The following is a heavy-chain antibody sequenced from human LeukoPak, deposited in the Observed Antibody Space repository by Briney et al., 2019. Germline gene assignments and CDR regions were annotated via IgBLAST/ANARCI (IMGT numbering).Heavy chain of an antibody. CDR2: INPSGGST. J-gene: IGHJ4*02. Sequence: ASVKVSCKASGYTFTSYYMHWARQAPGQGLEWMGIINPSGGSTSYAQKFQGRVTMTRDTSTSTVYMELSNLRSEDTAVYYCARDPSPLYSSSWYYFDYWGQGTLVTVSS. V-gene: IGHV1-46*01. D-gene: IGHD6-13*01. CDR3: ARDPSPLYSSSWYYFDY. CDR1: GYTFTSYY.